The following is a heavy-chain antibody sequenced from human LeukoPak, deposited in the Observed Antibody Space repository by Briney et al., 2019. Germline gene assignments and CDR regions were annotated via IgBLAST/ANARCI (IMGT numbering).Heavy chain of an antibody. V-gene: IGHV4-39*01. CDR3: AIRCTLFDY. CDR1: GGSISSSSYY. D-gene: IGHD4/OR15-4a*01. CDR2: IYYSGST. J-gene: IGHJ4*02. Sequence: SETLSLTCTVSGGSISSSSYYWGWIRQPPGKGLEWIGSIYYSGSTYYNPSLKSRVTISVDTSKNQFSLKLSSVTAADTAVYYCAIRCTLFDYWGQGTLVTVSS.